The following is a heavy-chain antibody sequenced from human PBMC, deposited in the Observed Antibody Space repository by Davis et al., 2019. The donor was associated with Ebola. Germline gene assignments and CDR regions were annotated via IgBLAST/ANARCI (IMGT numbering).Heavy chain of an antibody. J-gene: IGHJ5*02. V-gene: IGHV4-34*01. Sequence: SETLSLTCAVYGGSFSGYYWSWIRQPPCHVLDWFCVILLPLYPHSNPSLRRRVIISVDKSKEEFSLKVTSVTAADTPIYYCARGSPWFGVVDVLRGFDTWGQGSLVIVSS. CDR1: GGSFSGYY. D-gene: IGHD3-10*01. CDR2: ILLPLYP. CDR3: ARGSPWFGVVDVLRGFDT.